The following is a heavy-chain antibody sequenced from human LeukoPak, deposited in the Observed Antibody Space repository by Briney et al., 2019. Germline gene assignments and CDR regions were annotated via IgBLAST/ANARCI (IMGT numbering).Heavy chain of an antibody. CDR2: INPNSGGT. CDR3: AREMGPPGSYEGFDY. J-gene: IGHJ4*02. D-gene: IGHD1-26*01. Sequence: ASVKVSCKASGYTFTGYYMHWVRQAPGQGLEWMGRINPNSGGTNYAQKFQGRVTMTRDTSISTAYMELSRLRSDDTAVYYCAREMGPPGSYEGFDYWGQGTLVTVSS. CDR1: GYTFTGYY. V-gene: IGHV1-2*06.